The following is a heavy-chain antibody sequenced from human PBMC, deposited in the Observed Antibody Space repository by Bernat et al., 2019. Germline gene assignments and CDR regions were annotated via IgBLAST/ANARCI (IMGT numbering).Heavy chain of an antibody. CDR1: GFTFHDYT. J-gene: IGHJ4*02. CDR2: ISWAGGST. V-gene: IGHV3-43*01. D-gene: IGHD2-21*02. CDR3: AKGLVVVVTANFPVDC. Sequence: EVQLVESGGVVVQPGGSLRLSCAASGFTFHDYTMHWFRQAPGKGLEWVSLISWAGGSTYYADSVKGRFTISRDNSKNSLYLQLNSLRTEDTALYYCAKGLVVVVTANFPVDCWGQVTLVTVSS.